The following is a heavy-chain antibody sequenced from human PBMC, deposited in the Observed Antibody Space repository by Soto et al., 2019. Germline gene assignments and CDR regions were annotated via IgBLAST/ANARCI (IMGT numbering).Heavy chain of an antibody. Sequence: EVQLVESGGGLVQPGGSLRLSCAASGFTVSVNFMTWVRQAPGKGLEWVSFIYTDGRTFYVDSVKGRFTISRDDSKNTVYLQMSSLRAEDTGVYYXARDXVXTXXFGLDVWGLGTTVTVS. CDR2: IYTDGRT. CDR3: ARDXVXTXXFGLDV. J-gene: IGHJ6*02. V-gene: IGHV3-66*01. CDR1: GFTVSVNF.